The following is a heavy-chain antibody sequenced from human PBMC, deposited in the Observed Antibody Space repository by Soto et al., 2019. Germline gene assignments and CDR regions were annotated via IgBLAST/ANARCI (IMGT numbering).Heavy chain of an antibody. CDR2: IIPIFGTA. Sequence: QVQLVQSGAEVKKPGSSVKVSCKASGGTFSSYAISWVRQAPGQGLEWMGGIIPIFGTANYAQKFQGRVTITADESTSTAYMELSSLRSEDTAVYYCARSSSSWLTMNYYYYGMDVWGQGTTVTVSS. J-gene: IGHJ6*02. D-gene: IGHD6-13*01. CDR3: ARSSSSWLTMNYYYYGMDV. V-gene: IGHV1-69*01. CDR1: GGTFSSYA.